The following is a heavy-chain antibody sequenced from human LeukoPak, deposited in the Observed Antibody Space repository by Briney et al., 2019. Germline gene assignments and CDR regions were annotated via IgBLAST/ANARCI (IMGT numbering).Heavy chain of an antibody. CDR2: IWYDGSNK. Sequence: GGSLRLSCAASGFTFSSYGMHWVRQAPGKGLEWVAVIWYDGSNKYYADSVKGRFTISRDNSKNTLYLQMNSLRAEDTAVYYCARGRYFKNDYVWGSYRFSLPFDYWGQGTLVTVSS. CDR3: ARGRYFKNDYVWGSYRFSLPFDY. CDR1: GFTFSSYG. V-gene: IGHV3-33*01. D-gene: IGHD3-16*02. J-gene: IGHJ4*02.